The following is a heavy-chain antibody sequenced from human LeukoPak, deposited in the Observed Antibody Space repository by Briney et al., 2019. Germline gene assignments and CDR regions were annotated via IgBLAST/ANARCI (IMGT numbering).Heavy chain of an antibody. CDR1: GYTFTGYY. Sequence: ASVKVSCKASGYTFTGYYMHWVRQAPGQGLEWMGAINPSGDSTIDAQKFLGRVTMTRDTSTGTVNMELSSLRSEDTAVYYCASALYCGGDCYSGRYFFDYWGQGTRVTVSS. J-gene: IGHJ4*02. D-gene: IGHD2-21*02. CDR3: ASALYCGGDCYSGRYFFDY. CDR2: INPSGDST. V-gene: IGHV1-46*01.